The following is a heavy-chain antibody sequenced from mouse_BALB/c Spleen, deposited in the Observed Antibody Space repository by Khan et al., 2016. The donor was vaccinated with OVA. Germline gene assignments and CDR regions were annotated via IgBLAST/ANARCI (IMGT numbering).Heavy chain of an antibody. CDR1: GYTFTDFY. D-gene: IGHD1-2*01. CDR2: ISPGSGDT. Sequence: QVQLQQSGTELARPGASVNLSCKATGYTFTDFYINWVKQRSGQGLEWIGEISPGSGDTYYNEKFKGKATLTADKSSSTAYMQLSSLTSEASAVXFCASRNYFGYTFAYWGQGTLVTVSA. J-gene: IGHJ3*01. V-gene: IGHV1-77*01. CDR3: ASRNYFGYTFAY.